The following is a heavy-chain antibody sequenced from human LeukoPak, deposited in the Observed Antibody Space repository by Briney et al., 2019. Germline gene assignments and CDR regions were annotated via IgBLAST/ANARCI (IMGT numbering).Heavy chain of an antibody. CDR2: IYTSGST. V-gene: IGHV4-4*07. CDR3: ARGSGPGCSSTSCYMNSWYFDL. J-gene: IGHJ2*01. D-gene: IGHD2-2*02. CDR1: GGSISSYY. Sequence: SETLSLTCTVSGGSISSYYWSWIRQPAGKGLEWIGRIYTSGSTNYNPSLKSRVTMSVDTSKNQFSLKLSSVTAADTAVYYCARGSGPGCSSTSCYMNSWYFDLWGRGTLVTVSS.